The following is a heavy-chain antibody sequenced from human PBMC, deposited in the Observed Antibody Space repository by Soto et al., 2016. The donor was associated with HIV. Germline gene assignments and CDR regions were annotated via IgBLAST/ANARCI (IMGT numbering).Heavy chain of an antibody. CDR2: ISGGGDSL. CDR1: GFTFTNYA. D-gene: IGHD6-19*01. Sequence: EVQLLESGGGLVQPGESLRLSCAVSGFTFTNYAMSWVRQAPGKGLEWLSTISGGGDSLYYADSVKGRFTISRDNSENTLYLQMSSLRAEDTAVYYCAKARLAVTRYPPSDYWGQGTLVHRLL. CDR3: AKARLAVTRYPPSDY. V-gene: IGHV3-23*01. J-gene: IGHJ4*02.